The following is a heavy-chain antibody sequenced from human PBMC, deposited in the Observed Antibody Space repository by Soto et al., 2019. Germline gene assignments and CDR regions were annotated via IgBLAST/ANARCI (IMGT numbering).Heavy chain of an antibody. CDR3: ATRQGGSYNWFDP. V-gene: IGHV4-39*01. CDR1: GGSISRSSYS. D-gene: IGHD2-15*01. CDR2: LYYSGNT. Sequence: SETLSLTCAVSGGSISRSSYSWAWIRQPPGKGLEWIGTLYYSGNTYYNPSLKSRVTISVDTSKNQFSLKLSSVTAADTAVYYCATRQGGSYNWFDPWGQGTLVTVSS. J-gene: IGHJ5*02.